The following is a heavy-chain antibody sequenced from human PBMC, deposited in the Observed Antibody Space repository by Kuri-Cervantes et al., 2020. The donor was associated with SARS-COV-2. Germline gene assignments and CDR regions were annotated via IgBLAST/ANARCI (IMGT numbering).Heavy chain of an antibody. CDR3: ARGRDKRYSSGSYYYYGMDV. Sequence: SQTLSLTCAVYGGSFSGYYWSWIRQPPGKGLEWIGEINHSGSTNYNPSLKSRVTISVDPSKNQFSLKLSSVTAADTAVYYCARGRDKRYSSGSYYYYGMDVWGQGTTVTVSS. CDR2: INHSGST. D-gene: IGHD6-19*01. CDR1: GGSFSGYY. V-gene: IGHV4-34*01. J-gene: IGHJ6*02.